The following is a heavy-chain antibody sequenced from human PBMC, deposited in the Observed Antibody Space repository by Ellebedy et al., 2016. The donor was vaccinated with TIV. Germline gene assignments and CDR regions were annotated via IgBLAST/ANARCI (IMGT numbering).Heavy chain of an antibody. Sequence: MPSETLSLTCSVSGGSITRDYWSWIRQPPGKGMEWIGYVFYSGHTNYNPYLKSRPTMSVDPSKNQFSLKLSSVTAADTALYYCARRGICGGDCYNYWGQGILVTVSS. CDR2: VFYSGHT. V-gene: IGHV4-59*08. J-gene: IGHJ4*02. CDR3: ARRGICGGDCYNY. CDR1: GGSITRDY. D-gene: IGHD2-21*02.